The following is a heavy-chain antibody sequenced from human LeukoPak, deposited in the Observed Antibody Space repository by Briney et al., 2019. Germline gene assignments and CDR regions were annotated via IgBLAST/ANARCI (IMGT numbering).Heavy chain of an antibody. Sequence: ASVKVSCKASGYTFTGYYMHWVRQAPGQGLEWMGWINPNSGGTNYAQKFQGRVTMTRDTSISTAYMELSRLRSDDTAVYYCARVGYLYYDSSGYYSRVPRLNFDYWGQGTLVTVSS. CDR3: ARVGYLYYDSSGYYSRVPRLNFDY. D-gene: IGHD3-22*01. J-gene: IGHJ4*02. V-gene: IGHV1-2*02. CDR1: GYTFTGYY. CDR2: INPNSGGT.